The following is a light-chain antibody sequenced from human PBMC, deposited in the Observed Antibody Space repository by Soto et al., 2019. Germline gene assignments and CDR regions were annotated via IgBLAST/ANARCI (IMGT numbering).Light chain of an antibody. CDR3: QQRHNWPLT. CDR1: QNVDSY. Sequence: EIVLTQSPATLSLSPGERATLSCRASQNVDSYLAWYQQRPGQAPRLLIYGASNRATGVPARFSGSGSGTDFTLTISSLEPEDFAIYYCQQRHNWPLTFGGGTKVEIK. V-gene: IGKV3-11*01. J-gene: IGKJ4*01. CDR2: GAS.